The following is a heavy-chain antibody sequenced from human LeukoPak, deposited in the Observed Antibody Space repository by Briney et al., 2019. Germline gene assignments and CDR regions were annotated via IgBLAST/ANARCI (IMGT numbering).Heavy chain of an antibody. CDR3: ARHCDRAGVAVTAFDI. CDR1: GDSVSNSVYY. CDR2: ISSSENT. J-gene: IGHJ3*02. V-gene: IGHV4-39*01. D-gene: IGHD6-19*01. Sequence: PPQTLSLTCSLSGDSVSNSVYYWGWIRQPPGKGLECIATISSSENTYYNPSLKSRLTISRDTSKNQFSLKLFSVTDADTAVYFCARHCDRAGVAVTAFDIWGPGTLVAVSS.